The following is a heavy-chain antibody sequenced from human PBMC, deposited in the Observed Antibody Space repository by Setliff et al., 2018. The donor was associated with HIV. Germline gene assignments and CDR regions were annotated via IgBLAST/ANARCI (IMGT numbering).Heavy chain of an antibody. V-gene: IGHV3-23*01. CDR1: GFTFSYHA. D-gene: IGHD3-3*01. CDR2: ISGSGEST. Sequence: QPGGSLRLSCAASGFTFSYHAMTWVRQAPGKGLEWVSGISGSGESTYYADSVKGRFIISRDNSKDILSLQMNNVRAEDTGIYFCAKDYTATFWEYNWFDLWGQGILVTVSS. J-gene: IGHJ5*02. CDR3: AKDYTATFWEYNWFDL.